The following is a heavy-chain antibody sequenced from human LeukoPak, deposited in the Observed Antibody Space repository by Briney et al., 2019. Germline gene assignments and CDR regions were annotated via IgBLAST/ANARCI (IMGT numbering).Heavy chain of an antibody. J-gene: IGHJ5*02. CDR3: ARRKYDFWSGYYEGGHWFDP. V-gene: IGHV4-39*01. CDR2: IYYSGST. D-gene: IGHD3-3*01. CDR1: GGSISSSSYY. Sequence: SETLSLTCTVSGGSISSSSYYWGWIRQPPGKGLEWIGSIYYSGSTYYNPSLKSRVTISVDTSKNQFSQRLSSVTAADTAVYYCARRKYDFWSGYYEGGHWFDPWGQGTLVTVSS.